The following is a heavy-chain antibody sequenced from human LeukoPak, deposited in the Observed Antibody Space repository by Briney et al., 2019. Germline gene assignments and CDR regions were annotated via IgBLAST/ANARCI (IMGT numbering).Heavy chain of an antibody. CDR2: IYHSGIT. D-gene: IGHD6-13*01. J-gene: IGHJ5*02. CDR1: GGSISSSSYY. Sequence: SETLSLTCTVSGGSISSSSYYWGWIRQPPGKGLEWIGSIYHSGITYYNPSFKSRVTISVDTSKNQFSLKLSSVTAADTAVYYCARENEQLRWFDPWGQGTLVTVSS. CDR3: ARENEQLRWFDP. V-gene: IGHV4-39*07.